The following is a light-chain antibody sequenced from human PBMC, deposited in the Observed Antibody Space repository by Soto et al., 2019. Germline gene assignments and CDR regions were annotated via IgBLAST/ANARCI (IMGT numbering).Light chain of an antibody. CDR3: QQYNNWRIT. Sequence: EIVMTQSPATLSVSPGDRATLSCRASQSVSSNLVWYQQKPGQAPRLLIYDASTRATGIPARFSGSGSGTEFTLPISSLQSEDFAVYYCQQYNNWRITFGQGTRLEIK. CDR1: QSVSSN. V-gene: IGKV3-15*01. CDR2: DAS. J-gene: IGKJ5*01.